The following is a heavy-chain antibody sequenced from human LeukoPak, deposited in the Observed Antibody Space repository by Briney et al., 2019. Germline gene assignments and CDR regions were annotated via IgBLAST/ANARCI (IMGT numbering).Heavy chain of an antibody. CDR3: ARDSSTGFAHGFDL. J-gene: IGHJ3*01. Sequence: ASVTVSCKASGYTFTRNAVNWVRQAPGQGPEWMGWINTNTGNPTYAQGFTGRFVFSLDTTVSTTFLQISSLKAEDTAVYYCARDSSTGFAHGFDLWGQGTMVTVSS. CDR1: GYTFTRNA. CDR2: INTNTGNP. D-gene: IGHD1-1*01. V-gene: IGHV7-4-1*02.